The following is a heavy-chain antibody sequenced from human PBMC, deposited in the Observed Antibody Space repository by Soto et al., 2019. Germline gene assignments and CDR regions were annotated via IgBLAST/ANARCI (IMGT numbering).Heavy chain of an antibody. J-gene: IGHJ4*02. Sequence: QLQLQESGPGLVKPSETLSLTCTVSGGSISSNYYYWGWIRQPPGKGLEWIGSIYYSGSTYYNPSLKSRVTISVHTAKSPFSLKLGSFTAAGTAVYCCARPSGGSLYYFGYRGQGPLVAVSS. D-gene: IGHD1-26*01. V-gene: IGHV4-39*01. CDR3: ARPSGGSLYYFGY. CDR2: IYYSGST. CDR1: GGSISSNYYY.